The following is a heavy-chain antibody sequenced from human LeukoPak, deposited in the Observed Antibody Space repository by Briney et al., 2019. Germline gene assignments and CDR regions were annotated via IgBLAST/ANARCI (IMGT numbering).Heavy chain of an antibody. CDR3: ARGEVIAMVRGDIGSNWFDP. V-gene: IGHV1-3*04. D-gene: IGHD3-10*01. J-gene: IGHJ5*02. CDR1: GYSFTRYA. CDR2: INTGNGHT. Sequence: ASVKVSCKASGYSFTRYAIYWVRQAPGQRLEWMGWINTGNGHTRHSQKFQGRVTITRDTSASTAYMQLSSLRSEDTAIYFCARGEVIAMVRGDIGSNWFDPWGLGTLVIVSS.